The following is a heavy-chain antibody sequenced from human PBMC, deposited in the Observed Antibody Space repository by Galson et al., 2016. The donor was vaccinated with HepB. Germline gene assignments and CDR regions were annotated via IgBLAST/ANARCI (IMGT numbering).Heavy chain of an antibody. V-gene: IGHV3-64D*06. CDR3: VKDSGWYLFDY. Sequence: SLRLSCAASGFTFSAXVMNWXRQAXXXGLXXVSAXXHDXXXTXXXDSGKGRFTISRDNSKNTLYLQMSSLRVEDTAVXYCVKDSGWYLFDYGGQGTLVTVSS. D-gene: IGHD6-19*01. J-gene: IGHJ4*02. CDR1: GFTFSAXV. CDR2: XXHDXXXT.